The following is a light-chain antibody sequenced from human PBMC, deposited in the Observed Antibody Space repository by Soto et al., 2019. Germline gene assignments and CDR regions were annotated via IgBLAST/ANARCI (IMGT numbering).Light chain of an antibody. CDR3: QKYNNWPPWT. Sequence: EIVMTQSPATLSVSPGERATLSCRASQSVSSNLAWYQQKPGQAPRLLIYGASTRATGIPARFSGSGSGTEFTRTISSLKSEDFAVYYCQKYNNWPPWTFGQGTKVEIK. J-gene: IGKJ1*01. CDR1: QSVSSN. CDR2: GAS. V-gene: IGKV3-15*01.